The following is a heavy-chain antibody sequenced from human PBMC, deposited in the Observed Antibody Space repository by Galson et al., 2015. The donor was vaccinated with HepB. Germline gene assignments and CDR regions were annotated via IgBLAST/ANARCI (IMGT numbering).Heavy chain of an antibody. V-gene: IGHV1-69*13. Sequence: SVKVSCKVSGGTFNSRALIWVRQAPGQGLGWMGGMIPILGTINYPQKFQGRVKITADEFTRTTYMELSSLRSDDTAVYYCARTSISYSWVVSFDDWGQGTLVIVSS. J-gene: IGHJ4*02. CDR2: MIPILGTI. D-gene: IGHD1-14*01. CDR1: GGTFNSRA. CDR3: ARTSISYSWVVSFDD.